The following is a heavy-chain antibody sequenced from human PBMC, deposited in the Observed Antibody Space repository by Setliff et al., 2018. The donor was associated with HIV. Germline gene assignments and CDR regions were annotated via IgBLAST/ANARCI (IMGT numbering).Heavy chain of an antibody. V-gene: IGHV1-18*01. Sequence: KVSCKASDYTFTSYGISWVRQAPGQGLEWMGWISTYNGNTNYAQKLQDRVTMTTETSTSTAYMELRSLRSDDTAVYYCARRNPATYYYDSSGQSDAFDIWGQGTMVTVTS. CDR2: ISTYNGNT. D-gene: IGHD3-22*01. CDR3: ARRNPATYYYDSSGQSDAFDI. CDR1: DYTFTSYG. J-gene: IGHJ3*02.